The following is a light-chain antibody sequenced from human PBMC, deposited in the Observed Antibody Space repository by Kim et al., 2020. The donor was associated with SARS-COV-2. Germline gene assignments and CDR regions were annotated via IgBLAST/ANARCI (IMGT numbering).Light chain of an antibody. J-gene: IGLJ3*02. CDR2: SDN. CDR1: SSNIGSNI. Sequence: ELTQPPSASGTPGQRVTISCSGRSSNIGSNIVNWYQQLPGTAPKLLIYSDNQRPSGVPVRFSGSKSGTSASLAISGLQSEDEADYYCAAWDDSLNGWVFGGGTQLTVL. V-gene: IGLV1-44*01. CDR3: AAWDDSLNGWV.